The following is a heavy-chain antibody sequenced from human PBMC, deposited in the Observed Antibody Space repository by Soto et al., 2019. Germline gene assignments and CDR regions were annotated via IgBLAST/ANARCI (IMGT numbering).Heavy chain of an antibody. Sequence: GGSPRLSCSASGFSFITYTMNWVRLAPGKGLEWVSGINAGVFTTYYADSVKGRFTISRDDSRKVLYLQMNSLRVEDTAIYYCAKDRQPDGIWTFDYWGQGTSVTVSS. J-gene: IGHJ4*02. CDR1: GFSFITYT. CDR2: INAGVFTT. D-gene: IGHD3-9*01. V-gene: IGHV3-23*01. CDR3: AKDRQPDGIWTFDY.